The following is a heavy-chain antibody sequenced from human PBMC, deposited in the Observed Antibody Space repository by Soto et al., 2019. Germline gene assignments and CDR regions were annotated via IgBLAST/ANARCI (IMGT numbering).Heavy chain of an antibody. CDR1: GGSISSGDYY. D-gene: IGHD6-13*01. V-gene: IGHV4-30-4*01. Sequence: SATLSLTCTVSGGSISSGDYYWTWIRQPPGKGLAWIGFIFNSENTYYNPSLKSRISLSIDTSKNQFSLPLNSVTAADTAVYSCSGDPKGGPAACAFDLWGQGTMVTVSS. CDR2: IFNSENT. J-gene: IGHJ3*01. CDR3: SGDPKGGPAACAFDL.